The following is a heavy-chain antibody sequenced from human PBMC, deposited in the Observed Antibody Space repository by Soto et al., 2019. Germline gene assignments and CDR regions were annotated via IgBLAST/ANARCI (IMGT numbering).Heavy chain of an antibody. CDR1: GGTFSSYA. V-gene: IGHV1-69*01. Sequence: QVQLVQSGAEVKKPGSSVKVSCKASGGTFSSYAISWVRQAPGQGLEWMGGIIPIFGTANYAQKFQGRVTITADESTSTAYMELSSLRSEDTAVYYCASNATAYYYDSSGYYSDAFDIWGQGTMVTVSS. J-gene: IGHJ3*02. CDR2: IIPIFGTA. CDR3: ASNATAYYYDSSGYYSDAFDI. D-gene: IGHD3-22*01.